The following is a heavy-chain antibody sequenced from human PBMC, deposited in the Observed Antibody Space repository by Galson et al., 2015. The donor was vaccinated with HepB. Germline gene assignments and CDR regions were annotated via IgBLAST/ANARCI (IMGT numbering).Heavy chain of an antibody. Sequence: SVKVSCKASGYTFTSSGMHWVRQTPGQSLEWMGWINAGNGNTRYSQNFQGRVTITRDTSASTVYMELNSLGSEDTAVYFCARSGVTSPFFFEFWGQGTLVTVTP. CDR1: GYTFTSSG. CDR2: INAGNGNT. CDR3: ARSGVTSPFFFEF. J-gene: IGHJ4*02. D-gene: IGHD2/OR15-2a*01. V-gene: IGHV1-3*01.